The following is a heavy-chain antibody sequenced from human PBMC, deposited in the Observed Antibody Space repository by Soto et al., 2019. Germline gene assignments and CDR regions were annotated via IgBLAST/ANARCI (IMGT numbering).Heavy chain of an antibody. D-gene: IGHD3-16*01. V-gene: IGHV4-59*01. Sequence: SETLPLTCTVSGGSISSYCWSWIRQPPGKGLEWIGYIYYSGSTNYNPSLKSRVTISVDTSKNQFSLKLSSVTAADTAVYYCARESGGDYYYYGMDVWGQGTTVTVSS. J-gene: IGHJ6*02. CDR3: ARESGGDYYYYGMDV. CDR2: IYYSGST. CDR1: GGSISSYC.